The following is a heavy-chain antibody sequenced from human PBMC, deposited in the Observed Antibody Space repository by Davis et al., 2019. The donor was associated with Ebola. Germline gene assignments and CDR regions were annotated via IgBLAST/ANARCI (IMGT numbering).Heavy chain of an antibody. CDR2: INPNSGNT. J-gene: IGHJ5*02. Sequence: ASVKVSCKASVYTFTSYDINWLRQATVQGLAWMGWINPNSGNTGYAQKFQGRVTMTTDTSTSTAYMELRSLRSDDTAVYYCARDVVVVAANDWFDPWGQGNLVTVSS. CDR3: ARDVVVVAANDWFDP. V-gene: IGHV1-8*01. D-gene: IGHD2-15*01. CDR1: VYTFTSYD.